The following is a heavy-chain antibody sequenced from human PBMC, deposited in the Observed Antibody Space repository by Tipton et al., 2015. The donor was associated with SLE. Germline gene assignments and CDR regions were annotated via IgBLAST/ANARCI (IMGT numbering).Heavy chain of an antibody. CDR1: GFTFSSYS. D-gene: IGHD6-25*01. Sequence: SLRLSCAASGFTFSSYSMNWVRQAPGKGLEWVSSISSSSSYIYYADSVKGRFTISRDNAKNSLYLQMNSLRAEDTAVYYCARDPSADSPDAFDIWGQGTMVTVSS. CDR2: ISSSSSYI. CDR3: ARDPSADSPDAFDI. V-gene: IGHV3-21*01. J-gene: IGHJ3*02.